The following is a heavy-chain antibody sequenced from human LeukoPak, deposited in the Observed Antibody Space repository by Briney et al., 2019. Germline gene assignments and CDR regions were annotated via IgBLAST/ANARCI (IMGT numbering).Heavy chain of an antibody. Sequence: PGGSLRLSCAASGFTFTNYAMNWVRQAPGKGLEWVSAISSSGGSTYYAGSVKGRFTISRDNSKNTMYLQMNSLRAEDTALYYCAKNLHYSPKYYYMDVWGKGTTVTVSS. V-gene: IGHV3-23*01. CDR3: AKNLHYSPKYYYMDV. J-gene: IGHJ6*03. CDR1: GFTFTNYA. D-gene: IGHD4-11*01. CDR2: ISSSGGST.